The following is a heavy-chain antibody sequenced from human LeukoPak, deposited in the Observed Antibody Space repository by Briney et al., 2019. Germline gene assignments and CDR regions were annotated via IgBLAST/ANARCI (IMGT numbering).Heavy chain of an antibody. D-gene: IGHD3-10*01. V-gene: IGHV1-2*02. J-gene: IGHJ4*02. Sequence: GASVKVSCKASGYTFTGYYMHWVRQAPGQGLEWMGWINPNSGGTNYAQKFQGRVTMTRDTSISTAYMELSRLRSDDTAVYYCARDIMVRGVIKYYFDYWGQGTLVTVSS. CDR1: GYTFTGYY. CDR2: INPNSGGT. CDR3: ARDIMVRGVIKYYFDY.